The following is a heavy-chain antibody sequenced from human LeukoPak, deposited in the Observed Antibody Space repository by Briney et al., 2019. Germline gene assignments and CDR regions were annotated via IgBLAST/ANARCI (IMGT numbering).Heavy chain of an antibody. CDR3: ARDRGLDAFDI. J-gene: IGHJ3*02. CDR1: GYTFTGYY. CDR2: INPNSGGT. V-gene: IGHV1-2*04. Sequence: ASVKVSCKASGYTFTGYYMHWVRQAPGQGLEWMGWINPNSGGTNFAQKFQGWVTMNRDTSISTAYMELSRLRSDDTAVYYCARDRGLDAFDIWGQGTMVTVSS.